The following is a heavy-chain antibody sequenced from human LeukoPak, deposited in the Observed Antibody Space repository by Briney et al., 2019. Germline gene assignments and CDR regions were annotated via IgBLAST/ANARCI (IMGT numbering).Heavy chain of an antibody. V-gene: IGHV4-4*02. CDR3: ARSRRGQQLVDY. CDR1: GGSISSSNW. D-gene: IGHD6-13*01. J-gene: IGHJ4*02. Sequence: SGTLSLTCAVSGGSISSSNWWSWVRQPPGKGLEWIGEIYHSGSTNYNPSLKSRVTISVDTSKNQFSLKLSSVTAADTAVYYCARSRRGQQLVDYWGQGTLVTVSS. CDR2: IYHSGST.